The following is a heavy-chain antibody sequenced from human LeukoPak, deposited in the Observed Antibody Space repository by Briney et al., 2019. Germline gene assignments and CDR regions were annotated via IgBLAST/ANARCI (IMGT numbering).Heavy chain of an antibody. D-gene: IGHD2-2*01. CDR3: ARRTSLDY. Sequence: GGSLRLSCAASGFTFSSYWMHWVRQAPGKGLVWASRINTDGSSTSYADSVKGRFTISRDNAKETLYLQMNSLRAEDTAVYYCARRTSLDYWGQGTLVTVSS. V-gene: IGHV3-74*01. CDR1: GFTFSSYW. J-gene: IGHJ4*02. CDR2: INTDGSST.